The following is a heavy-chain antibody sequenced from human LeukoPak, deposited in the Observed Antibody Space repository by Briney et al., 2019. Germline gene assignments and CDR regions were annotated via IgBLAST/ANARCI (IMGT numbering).Heavy chain of an antibody. D-gene: IGHD6-13*01. Sequence: GGSLRLSCAASGFTFTSYAMSWVRQAPGKGLEWVSAICGGGGSTYYADSVKGRFTISRDNSKNTLYLQMNSLRDEDTAVYYCAEDQRWVSAHYLDSWGQGNLVTVS. J-gene: IGHJ4*02. CDR2: ICGGGGST. V-gene: IGHV3-23*01. CDR3: AEDQRWVSAHYLDS. CDR1: GFTFTSYA.